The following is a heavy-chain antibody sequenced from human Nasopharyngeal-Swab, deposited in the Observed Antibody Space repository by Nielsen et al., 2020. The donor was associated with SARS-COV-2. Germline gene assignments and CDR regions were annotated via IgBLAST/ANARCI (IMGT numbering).Heavy chain of an antibody. V-gene: IGHV3-30*18. CDR3: AKVPASGRRLGYFDY. CDR1: GFTFSGYG. CDR2: ISYDGSNK. Sequence: GESLKISCAASGFTFSGYGMHWVRQAPGKGLEWVAVISYDGSNKYYADSVKGRFTISRDNSKNTLYLQMNSLRAEDTAVYYCAKVPASGRRLGYFDYWGQGTLVTVPS. J-gene: IGHJ4*02. D-gene: IGHD3-10*01.